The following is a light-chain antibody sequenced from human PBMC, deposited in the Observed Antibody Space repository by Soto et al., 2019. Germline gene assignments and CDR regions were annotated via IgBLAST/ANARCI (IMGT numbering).Light chain of an antibody. Sequence: QSSLRQPSSVSGSPGQSITISCTGNISDVCGYDYVSWYQLHPGKAPKLMVFEVNNRPSGVSYRFSGSKYGNTASLTISGLQAEDEADYFCSSYSISTAYLFGTGTKVTVL. CDR3: SSYSISTAYL. CDR2: EVN. CDR1: ISDVCGYDY. V-gene: IGLV2-14*01. J-gene: IGLJ1*01.